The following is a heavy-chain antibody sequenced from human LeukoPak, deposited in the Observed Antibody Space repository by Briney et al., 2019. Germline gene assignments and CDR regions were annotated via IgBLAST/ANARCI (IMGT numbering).Heavy chain of an antibody. Sequence: PGGSLRLSCAASGFTFSSYAMNWVRQAPGKGLEWVSSVSGYGGSIYYADSVKGRFTISRDNSENMVYLQMNSLRPEDTAVYYCAKVRGSNANYYFDFWGQGTLVTISS. J-gene: IGHJ4*02. D-gene: IGHD3-10*01. CDR3: AKVRGSNANYYFDF. CDR1: GFTFSSYA. V-gene: IGHV3-23*01. CDR2: VSGYGGSI.